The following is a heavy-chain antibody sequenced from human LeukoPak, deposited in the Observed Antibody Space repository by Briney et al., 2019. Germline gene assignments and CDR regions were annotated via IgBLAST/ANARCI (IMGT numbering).Heavy chain of an antibody. CDR3: AREDSEAFDI. Sequence: GGPLRLSCAASGFTFSSYSMNWVRQAPGKGLEWVSSISSSSSYIYYADSVKGRFTISRDNAKNSLYLQMNSLRAEDTAVYYCAREDSEAFDIWGQGTMVTVSS. D-gene: IGHD2-15*01. J-gene: IGHJ3*02. CDR1: GFTFSSYS. V-gene: IGHV3-21*01. CDR2: ISSSSSYI.